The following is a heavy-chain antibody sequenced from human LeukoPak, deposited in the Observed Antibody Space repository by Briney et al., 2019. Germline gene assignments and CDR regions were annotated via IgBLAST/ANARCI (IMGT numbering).Heavy chain of an antibody. CDR1: GYSISSGYY. CDR2: IYHSGST. D-gene: IGHD5-18*01. CDR3: AKDPNKGYSYDS. V-gene: IGHV4-38-2*02. Sequence: SETLSLTCTVSGYSISSGYYWGWIRQPPGKGLEWIGSIYHSGSTYYNPSLKSRVTISVDTSKNQFSLKLSSVTAADTAVYYCAKDPNKGYSYDSWGQGTLVTVSS. J-gene: IGHJ4*02.